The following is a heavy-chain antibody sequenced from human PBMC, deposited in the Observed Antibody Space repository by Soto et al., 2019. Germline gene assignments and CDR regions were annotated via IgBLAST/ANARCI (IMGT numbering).Heavy chain of an antibody. CDR1: GFTFSQFA. V-gene: IGHV3-30-3*01. D-gene: IGHD6-19*01. CDR3: ARDQPGRWKGWMDV. J-gene: IGHJ6*04. CDR2: ISFDGSTI. Sequence: LRLSCAASGFTFSQFAIHWVRQAPGKGLEWVALISFDGSTIFYGDSVKGRFTIYRDNSRNTMFLQMNSLRPEDTAVYYCARDQPGRWKGWMDVWGKGTTVTVSS.